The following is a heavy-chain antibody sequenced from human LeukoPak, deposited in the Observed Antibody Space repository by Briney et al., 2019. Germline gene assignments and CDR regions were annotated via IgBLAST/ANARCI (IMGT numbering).Heavy chain of an antibody. CDR3: TRYNNDHFDY. J-gene: IGHJ4*02. Sequence: HPGGSLRLSCAGSGFTFGGYGMHWFRQTPGKGLEWVAVIAYDGSRAFYADSVKGRFTISRDNSKNTMSVQMDDLRAEDTAVCYCTRYNNDHFDYWGQGTLVTVSS. V-gene: IGHV3-33*01. D-gene: IGHD1-14*01. CDR2: IAYDGSRA. CDR1: GFTFGGYG.